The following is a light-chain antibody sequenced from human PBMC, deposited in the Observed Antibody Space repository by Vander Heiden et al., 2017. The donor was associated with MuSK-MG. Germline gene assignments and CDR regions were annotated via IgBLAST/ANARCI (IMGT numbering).Light chain of an antibody. CDR2: DVS. CDR3: CSYAGSSLWV. J-gene: IGLJ3*02. CDR1: SSDLGGYNY. V-gene: IGLV2-11*01. Sequence: QSALTQPRSVSGSPGPSVTISCTGTSSDLGGYNYVSWYQQHPGKAPKLMIYDVSKRPSGVPDRFSGSKSGNTASLTISGLQAEDEADYYCCSYAGSSLWVFGGGTKLTVL.